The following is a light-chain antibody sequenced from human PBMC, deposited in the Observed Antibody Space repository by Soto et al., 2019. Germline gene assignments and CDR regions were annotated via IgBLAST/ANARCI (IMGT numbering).Light chain of an antibody. CDR3: CSYAGSNKV. V-gene: IGLV2-11*01. Sequence: QSALTQPRSVSGSPGQSVTISCTGTSSDVGGYNYVSWYQQHPGKAPKLMIYDVNRRPSGVPDRFSGSKSGNTASLTISGLQADDEADYYCCSYAGSNKVFGTGTKVTVL. CDR2: DVN. J-gene: IGLJ1*01. CDR1: SSDVGGYNY.